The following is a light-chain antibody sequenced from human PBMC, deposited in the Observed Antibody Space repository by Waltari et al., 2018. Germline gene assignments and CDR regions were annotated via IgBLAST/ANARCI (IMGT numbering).Light chain of an antibody. Sequence: DIQMTQSPSSLSASVGDIVTITCRASQIIRRHLNWYQQKPGKAPNLLIYEVSTLQSGVPSRFSGSGSGTDFTLTISSLQPEDFATYYCQQSYSNPVSFGQGTKLEI. V-gene: IGKV1-39*01. CDR3: QQSYSNPVS. CDR2: EVS. CDR1: QIIRRH. J-gene: IGKJ2*01.